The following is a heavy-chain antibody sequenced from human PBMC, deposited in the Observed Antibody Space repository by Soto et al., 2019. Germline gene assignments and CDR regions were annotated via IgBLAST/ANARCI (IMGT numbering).Heavy chain of an antibody. D-gene: IGHD4-4*01. Sequence: EVQLVESRGGLVQPGESLRLSCAASGFTFSTYWMHWVRQAPGKGLVWVSRVNSDGSSTTYADSVKGRFTLSRDNAKNTLYLQMNSLRAEDTAVYYCARSREGYSYFDYWGQGILVTVSS. CDR1: GFTFSTYW. J-gene: IGHJ4*02. CDR2: VNSDGSST. CDR3: ARSREGYSYFDY. V-gene: IGHV3-74*01.